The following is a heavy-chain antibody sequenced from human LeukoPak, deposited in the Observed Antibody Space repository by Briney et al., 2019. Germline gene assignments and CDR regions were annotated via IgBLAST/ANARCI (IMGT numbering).Heavy chain of an antibody. D-gene: IGHD2-2*02. CDR3: ATASVPGAIEGPFDALDT. CDR2: SIPLYAAT. CDR1: GGSFRYYD. V-gene: IGHV1-69*05. Sequence: GSSVKVSCKPSGGSFRYYDISWVRQAPGQGLEWMGRSIPLYAATKYAQRFQGRVTIITDASATTAYMEPSSLRSEDTAVYYCATASVPGAIEGPFDALDTWGQGTMVTVSS. J-gene: IGHJ3*02.